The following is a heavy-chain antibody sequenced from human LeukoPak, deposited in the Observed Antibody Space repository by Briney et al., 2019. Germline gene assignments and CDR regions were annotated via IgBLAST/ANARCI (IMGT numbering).Heavy chain of an antibody. J-gene: IGHJ4*02. CDR2: IYTSGST. V-gene: IGHV4-4*07. CDR3: ARQGSGNYLSPVNY. D-gene: IGHD1-26*01. Sequence: SETLSLTCTVSGGSISSYYWSWIRQPAGKGLEWIGHIYTSGSTNYNPSLKSRVTMSVDTSKNQFSLKLSSVTAADTAVYYCARQGSGNYLSPVNYWGQGTLVTVSS. CDR1: GGSISSYY.